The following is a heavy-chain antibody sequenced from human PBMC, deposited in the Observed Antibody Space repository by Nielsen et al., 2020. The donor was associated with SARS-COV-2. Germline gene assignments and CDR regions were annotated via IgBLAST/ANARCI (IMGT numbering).Heavy chain of an antibody. CDR1: GFTFSSYW. V-gene: IGHV3-7*03. CDR2: IKQDGSEK. Sequence: GESLKISCAASGFTFSSYWMSWVRQAPGKGLEWVANIKQDGSEKYYVDSVKGRFTISRDNAKNSLYLQMNSLRAEDTAVYYCARYDFWGGPDYWGQGTLVTVSS. CDR3: ARYDFWGGPDY. D-gene: IGHD3-3*01. J-gene: IGHJ4*02.